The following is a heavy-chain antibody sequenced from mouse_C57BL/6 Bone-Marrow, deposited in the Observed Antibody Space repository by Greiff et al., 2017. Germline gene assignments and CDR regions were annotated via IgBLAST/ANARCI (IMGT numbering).Heavy chain of an antibody. CDR3: ARGVPLVDY. D-gene: IGHD6-1*01. J-gene: IGHJ4*01. Sequence: VQLQQSGAELVRPGTSVKVSCKASGYAFTNYLIEWVKQRPGQGLEWIGVINPGSGGTNYNEKFKGKATLTADKYSSTAYMQLSSLTSEDSAVYFCARGVPLVDYWGQGTSVTVSS. CDR1: GYAFTNYL. CDR2: INPGSGGT. V-gene: IGHV1-54*01.